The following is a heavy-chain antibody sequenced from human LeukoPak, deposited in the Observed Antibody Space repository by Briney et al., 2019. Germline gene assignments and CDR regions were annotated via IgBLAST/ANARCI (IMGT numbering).Heavy chain of an antibody. V-gene: IGHV3-23*01. CDR3: AKDKRDVDTAMVTWLDY. Sequence: PGGSLRLSCVGSGFTFSAYDMQWVRQAPGKGLEWVSAISGSGGSTYYADSVKGRFTISRDNSKNTLYLQMNSLRAEDTAVYYCAKDKRDVDTAMVTWLDYWGQGTLVTVSS. D-gene: IGHD5-18*01. CDR1: GFTFSAYD. CDR2: ISGSGGST. J-gene: IGHJ4*02.